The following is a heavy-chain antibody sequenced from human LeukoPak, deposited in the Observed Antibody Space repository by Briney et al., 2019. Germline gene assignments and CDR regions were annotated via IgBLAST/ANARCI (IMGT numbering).Heavy chain of an antibody. D-gene: IGHD3-10*01. Sequence: SQTLSPTSAISGDSASSNTAASSSISQSPTRCLEWLDSTYYKSKSSNHYAGSVKRLFTINPDTSKNQFSLQLNSVTVEDTAVYFCARDRGGRFDYWGQGTLVTVSS. CDR2: TYYKSKSSN. J-gene: IGHJ4*02. CDR3: ARDRGGRFDY. V-gene: IGHV6-1*01. CDR1: GDSASSNTAA.